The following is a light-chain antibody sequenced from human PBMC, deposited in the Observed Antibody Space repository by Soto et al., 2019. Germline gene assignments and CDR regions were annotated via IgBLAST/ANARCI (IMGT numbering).Light chain of an antibody. Sequence: EVVLTQSAATLSLSPGERATLSCRASPSVTNYLAWYQQKPGQAPRLLIYGAFNRATGIPARFSGSGSGTDFTLTISSLEPEDFAVYYCQQRNIWPPVTFGPGTRLEIK. CDR1: PSVTNY. V-gene: IGKV3-11*01. CDR3: QQRNIWPPVT. CDR2: GAF. J-gene: IGKJ5*01.